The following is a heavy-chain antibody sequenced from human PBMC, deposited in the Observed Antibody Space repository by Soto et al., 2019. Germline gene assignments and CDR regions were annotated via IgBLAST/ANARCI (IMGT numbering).Heavy chain of an antibody. J-gene: IGHJ5*02. CDR1: GGSISNYY. D-gene: IGHD2-8*02. CDR2: IYYSGTT. V-gene: IGHV4-59*01. CDR3: AKLPWAGYGGVFDP. Sequence: SETLSLTCTVSGGSISNYYWTWIRQPPGKGLQWIGYIYYSGTTNYNPSLKSRVTISVDTSKNQFSLKLSSVTAADTAVYYCAKLPWAGYGGVFDPWGQGTLVTVS.